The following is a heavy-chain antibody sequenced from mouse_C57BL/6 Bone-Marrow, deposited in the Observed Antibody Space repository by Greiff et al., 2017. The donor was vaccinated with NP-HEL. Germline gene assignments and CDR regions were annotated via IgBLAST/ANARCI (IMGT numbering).Heavy chain of an antibody. CDR3: ARDGGTGDAMDY. CDR1: GFTFSDYY. Sequence: DVKLVESEGGLVQPGSSMKLSCTASGFTFSDYYMAWVRQVPEKGLEWVANINYDGSSTYYLDSLKSRFIISRDNAKNILYLQMSSLKSEDTATYYCARDGGTGDAMDYWGQGTSVTVSS. D-gene: IGHD4-1*01. V-gene: IGHV5-16*01. J-gene: IGHJ4*01. CDR2: INYDGSST.